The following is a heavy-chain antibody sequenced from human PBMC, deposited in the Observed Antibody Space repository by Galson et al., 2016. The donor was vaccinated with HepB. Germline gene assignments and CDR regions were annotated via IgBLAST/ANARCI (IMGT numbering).Heavy chain of an antibody. Sequence: SLRLSCAASGFTFSTYWMHWVRQAPGTGLEWVSRINSDGSSTTYADSVKGRFTVSRDNARNTLYLQISSLRVEDTAVYYCVRKSTTGSGNSFEMWGQGTMVTVSS. CDR3: VRKSTTGSGNSFEM. J-gene: IGHJ3*02. D-gene: IGHD1-14*01. CDR2: INSDGSST. CDR1: GFTFSTYW. V-gene: IGHV3-74*01.